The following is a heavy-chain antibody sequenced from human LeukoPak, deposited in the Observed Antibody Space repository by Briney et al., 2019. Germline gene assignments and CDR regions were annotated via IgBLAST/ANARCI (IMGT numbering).Heavy chain of an antibody. CDR3: ARAGIAAAGTGNWFDP. J-gene: IGHJ5*02. V-gene: IGHV3-30-3*01. D-gene: IGHD6-13*01. CDR2: ISYDGSNK. Sequence: GGSLRLSCAASGFTFSSYAMHWVRQAPGKGLEWVVVISYDGSNKYYADSVKGRFTISRDNSKNTLYLQMNSLRAEDTAVYYCARAGIAAAGTGNWFDPWGQGTLVTVSS. CDR1: GFTFSSYA.